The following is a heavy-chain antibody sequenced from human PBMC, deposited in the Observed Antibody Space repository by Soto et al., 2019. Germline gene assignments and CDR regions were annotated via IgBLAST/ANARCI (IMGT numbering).Heavy chain of an antibody. CDR3: AKGFYSSSYAPYFDY. CDR1: GFTFSSYA. Sequence: GGSLRLSCAASGFTFSSYAMSWVRQAPGKGLEWVSAISGSGGSTYYADSVKGRFTISRDNSKNTLYLQMNSLRAEDTAVYYCAKGFYSSSYAPYFDYWGQGTLVTVSS. J-gene: IGHJ4*02. CDR2: ISGSGGST. V-gene: IGHV3-23*01. D-gene: IGHD6-13*01.